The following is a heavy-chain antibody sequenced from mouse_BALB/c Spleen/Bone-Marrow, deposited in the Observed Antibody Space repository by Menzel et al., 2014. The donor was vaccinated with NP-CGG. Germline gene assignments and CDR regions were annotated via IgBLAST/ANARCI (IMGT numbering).Heavy chain of an antibody. CDR3: ARKYGDY. V-gene: IGHV1-80*01. Sequence: QVQLKDSGAELVRPGSSVKISCKASGYVFSSYWMNWVKQRPGQGLEWIGQIYPGDGDTNYNGKFKGKATLTADKSSGTAYMQLSSLTSEDSAVYFCARKYGDYWGQGTTLTVSS. J-gene: IGHJ2*01. CDR1: GYVFSSYW. D-gene: IGHD2-10*02. CDR2: IYPGDGDT.